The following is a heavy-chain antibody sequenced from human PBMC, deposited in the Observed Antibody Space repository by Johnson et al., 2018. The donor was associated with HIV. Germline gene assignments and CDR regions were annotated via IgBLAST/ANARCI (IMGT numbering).Heavy chain of an antibody. D-gene: IGHD6-13*01. V-gene: IGHV3-7*01. CDR3: ARDLRPFLVNSSRAFDI. J-gene: IGHJ3*02. CDR2: IKQDGSEK. CDR1: GFNFDDFG. Sequence: VQLVESGGGVVRPGGSLRLSCAASGFNFDDFGMGWVRQAPRKGLEWVANIKQDGSEKYYADSVKGRFTISRDNSKNTLYLQMNSLRAEDTAGYYCARDLRPFLVNSSRAFDIWGQGTMVTVSS.